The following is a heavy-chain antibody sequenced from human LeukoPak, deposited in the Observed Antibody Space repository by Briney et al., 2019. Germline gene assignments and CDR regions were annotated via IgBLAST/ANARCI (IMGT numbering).Heavy chain of an antibody. V-gene: IGHV3-74*01. D-gene: IGHD5-12*01. CDR3: ARPTNIVATIESWFDP. CDR1: GFTFSSYW. CDR2: INSDGSST. Sequence: GGSLRLSCAASGFTFSSYWMHWVRQAPGKGLVWVSRINSDGSSTSYADSVKGRFTISRDNDKNTLYLQMNSLRAEDTAVYYCARPTNIVATIESWFDPWGQENLVTVSS. J-gene: IGHJ5*02.